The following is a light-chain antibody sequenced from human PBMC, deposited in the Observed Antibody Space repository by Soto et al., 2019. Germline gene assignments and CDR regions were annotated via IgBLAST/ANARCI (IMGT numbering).Light chain of an antibody. CDR3: QQYGSSGT. CDR1: QSVSSSY. V-gene: IGKV3-20*01. J-gene: IGKJ1*01. Sequence: EIVMTQSPATLSGSPGERATLSCRASQSVSSSYLAWYQQKPGQAPRLLIYGASNRATGIPDRFSGSGSGTDFTLTISRLEPEDFAVYYCQQYGSSGTFGQGTKVDIK. CDR2: GAS.